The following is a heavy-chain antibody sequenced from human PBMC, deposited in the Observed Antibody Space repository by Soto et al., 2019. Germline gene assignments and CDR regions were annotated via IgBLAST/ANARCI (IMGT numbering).Heavy chain of an antibody. CDR2: IYSGGST. CDR3: ARDTRGGWLSSFDY. V-gene: IGHV3-66*01. D-gene: IGHD3-9*01. CDR1: GFTVSSNY. Sequence: EVQLVESGGGLVQPGGSLRLSCAASGFTVSSNYMSWVRQAPGKGLEWVSVIYSGGSTYYADSVKGGFTISRDNSKNTLYLQMNSLRAEDTAVYYCARDTRGGWLSSFDYWGQGTLVTVSS. J-gene: IGHJ4*02.